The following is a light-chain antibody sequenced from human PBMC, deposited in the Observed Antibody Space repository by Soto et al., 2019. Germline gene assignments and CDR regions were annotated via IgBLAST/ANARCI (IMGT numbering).Light chain of an antibody. CDR2: DAS. V-gene: IGKV3-11*01. Sequence: EIVLTQSPATLSLSPGERATLSCRARQSVSSYLAWYQQKPGQAPRLLIYDASNRATGIPARFSCSGSGTDFTLTISSLEPEDFAVYYCQQRSNWPPLTFGGGTKVEIK. CDR3: QQRSNWPPLT. CDR1: QSVSSY. J-gene: IGKJ4*01.